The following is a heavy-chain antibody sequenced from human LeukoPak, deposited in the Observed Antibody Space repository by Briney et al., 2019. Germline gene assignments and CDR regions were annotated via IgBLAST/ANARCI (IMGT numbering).Heavy chain of an antibody. Sequence: GGSLRLSCADSGFSVSSNDMGWVRQAPGKGLEWVSVIYSDGSTYYADSVKGRLTISRDNSKNTLYLQMDSLRAEEDTAIYYCAPDLKGSAWWRDDWGQGTLVTVSS. CDR1: GFSVSSND. CDR2: IYSDGST. CDR3: APDLKGSAWWRDD. J-gene: IGHJ4*02. D-gene: IGHD2-8*02. V-gene: IGHV3-66*01.